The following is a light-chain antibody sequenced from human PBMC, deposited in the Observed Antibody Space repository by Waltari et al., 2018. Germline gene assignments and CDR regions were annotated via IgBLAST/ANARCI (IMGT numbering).Light chain of an antibody. CDR3: ASHTSRTTWV. CDR1: RPDVGAYGY. V-gene: IGLV2-14*01. CDR2: DVT. Sequence: SALPRRSSSSGSPGTAPSMCRTRCRPDVGAYGYLSWYQQHPGKAPKHMIYDVTKRPSGVSNRFSGSKSGNTASLTISGLQAEDEADYYCASHTSRTTWVFGGGTKVTVL. J-gene: IGLJ3*02.